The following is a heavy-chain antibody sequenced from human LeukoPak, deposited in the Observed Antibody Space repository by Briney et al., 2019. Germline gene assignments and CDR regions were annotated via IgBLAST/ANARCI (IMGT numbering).Heavy chain of an antibody. V-gene: IGHV4-59*01. CDR3: ARDASLPWFGELLPNWFDP. CDR1: GGSISSYY. Sequence: PSETLSLTCTVSGGSISSYYWSWTRQPPGKGLEWIGYIYYSGSTNYNPSLKSRVTISVDTSKNQFSLKLSSVTAADTAVYYCARDASLPWFGELLPNWFDPWGQGTLVTVSS. CDR2: IYYSGST. J-gene: IGHJ5*02. D-gene: IGHD3-10*01.